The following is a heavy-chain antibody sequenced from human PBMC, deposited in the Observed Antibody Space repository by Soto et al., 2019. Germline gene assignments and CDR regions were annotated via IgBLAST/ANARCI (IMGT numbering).Heavy chain of an antibody. CDR2: INPISGGT. Sequence: EASVKVSCKASGYTFTGYYMHWVRQATGQGLEWMGWINPISGGTNYAQKFQGWVTMTRDTSISTAYMELSRLRSDDTAVYYCAREGISSSSQSYYYYGMDVWGQGTTVTVSS. V-gene: IGHV1-2*04. J-gene: IGHJ6*02. D-gene: IGHD6-6*01. CDR3: AREGISSSSQSYYYYGMDV. CDR1: GYTFTGYY.